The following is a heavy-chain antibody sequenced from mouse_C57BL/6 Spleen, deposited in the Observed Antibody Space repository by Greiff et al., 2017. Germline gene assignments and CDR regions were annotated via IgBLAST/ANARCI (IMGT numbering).Heavy chain of an antibody. J-gene: IGHJ4*01. CDR2: ISYDGSN. D-gene: IGHD6-1*01. V-gene: IGHV3-6*01. CDR3: ARGLPSYYYAMDY. CDR1: GYSITSGYY. Sequence: ESEPGLVKPSQSLSLTCSVTGYSITSGYYWNWIRQFPGNKLEWMGYISYDGSNNYNPSLKNRISITRDTSKNQFFLKLNSVTTEDTATYYCARGLPSYYYAMDYWGQGTSVTVSS.